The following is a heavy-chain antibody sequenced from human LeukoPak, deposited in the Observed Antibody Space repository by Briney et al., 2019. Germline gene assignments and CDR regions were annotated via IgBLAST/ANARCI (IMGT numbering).Heavy chain of an antibody. CDR1: GFTFSSYA. CDR2: ISWNSGSI. Sequence: SGGSLRLSCAASGFTFSSYAMSWVRQAPGKGLEWVSGISWNSGSIGYADSVKGRFTISRDNSKNTLYLQMNSLRAEDTAVYYCAKDFSPGGYSYGYLDAFDIWGQGTMVTVSS. V-gene: IGHV3-23*01. D-gene: IGHD5-18*01. CDR3: AKDFSPGGYSYGYLDAFDI. J-gene: IGHJ3*02.